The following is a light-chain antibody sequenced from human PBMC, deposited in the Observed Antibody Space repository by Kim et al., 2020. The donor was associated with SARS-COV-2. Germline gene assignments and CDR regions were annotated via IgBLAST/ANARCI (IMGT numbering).Light chain of an antibody. J-gene: IGKJ1*01. CDR2: AAS. V-gene: IGKV1-8*01. CDR1: QGISSY. CDR3: QQYYSYPWT. Sequence: ASTGDRVTITCRASQGISSYLAWYQQKPGKVPKLLIYAASTLQSGVPSRFSGSGSGTDFTLTISCLQSEDFATYYCQQYYSYPWTFGQGTKVDIK.